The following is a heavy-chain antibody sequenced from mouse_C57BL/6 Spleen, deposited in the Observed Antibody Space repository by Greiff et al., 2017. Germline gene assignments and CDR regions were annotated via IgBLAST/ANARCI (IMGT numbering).Heavy chain of an antibody. D-gene: IGHD1-1*01. J-gene: IGHJ2*01. CDR1: GYTFTSYT. Sequence: LKESGAELARPGASVKMSCKASGYTFTSYTMHWVKQRPGQGLEWIGYINPSSGYTKYNQKFKDKATLTADKSSSTAYMQLSSLTSEDSAVYYCARNYYGSSYEDYWGQGTTLTVSS. CDR3: ARNYYGSSYEDY. CDR2: INPSSGYT. V-gene: IGHV1-4*01.